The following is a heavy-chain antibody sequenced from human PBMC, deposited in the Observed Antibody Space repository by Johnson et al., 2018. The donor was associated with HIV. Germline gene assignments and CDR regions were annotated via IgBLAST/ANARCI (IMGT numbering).Heavy chain of an antibody. CDR3: AREGEGYSSSWYDAFDI. J-gene: IGHJ3*02. CDR2: ISYDGSNK. V-gene: IGHV3-30*04. Sequence: VQLVESGGGLVQPGRSLRLSCAVSGFTFSSHAMHWVRQAPGKGLEWVAVISYDGSNKYYADSVRGRFTISRDNSKNTLYPQMNSLRAEDTAVYYCAREGEGYSSSWYDAFDIWGQGTMVTVSS. D-gene: IGHD6-13*01. CDR1: GFTFSSHA.